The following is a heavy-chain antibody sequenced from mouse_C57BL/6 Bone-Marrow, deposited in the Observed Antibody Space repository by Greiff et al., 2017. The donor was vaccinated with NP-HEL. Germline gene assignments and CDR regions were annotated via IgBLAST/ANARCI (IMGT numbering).Heavy chain of an antibody. CDR1: GYTFTSYW. V-gene: IGHV1-52*01. Sequence: QVQLQQPGAELVRPGSSVKLSCKASGYTFTSYWMHWVKQRPIQGLEWIGNIDPSDSETHYNQKFKDKATLTVDKSSSTAYMQLSSLTSEDSAVYYCAREYYYCSRGLDVWGTGTTVTVSS. CDR3: AREYYYCSRGLDV. D-gene: IGHD1-1*01. CDR2: IDPSDSET. J-gene: IGHJ1*03.